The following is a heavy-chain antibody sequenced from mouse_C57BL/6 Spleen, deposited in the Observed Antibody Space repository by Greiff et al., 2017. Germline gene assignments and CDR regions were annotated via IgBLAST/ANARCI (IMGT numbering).Heavy chain of an antibody. CDR2: ISYDGSN. D-gene: IGHD1-1*01. CDR3: ARDPNYYGSSYPYYFDY. Sequence: EVQRVESGPGLVKPSQSLSLTCSVTGYSITSGYYWNWIRQFPGNKLEWMGYISYDGSNNYNPSLKNRISITRDTSKNQFFLKLNSLTTEDTATYYCARDPNYYGSSYPYYFDYWGQGTTLTVSS. J-gene: IGHJ2*01. V-gene: IGHV3-6*01. CDR1: GYSITSGYY.